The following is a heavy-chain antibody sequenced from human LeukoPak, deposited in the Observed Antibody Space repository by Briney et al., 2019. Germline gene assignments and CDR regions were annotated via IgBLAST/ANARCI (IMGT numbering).Heavy chain of an antibody. V-gene: IGHV1-69*13. CDR2: IIPIFGTA. D-gene: IGHD3-10*01. J-gene: IGHJ6*02. Sequence: ASVKVSCKASGSTFSSYAISWVRQAPGQGLEWMGGIIPIFGTANYAQKFQGKVAITADESTSTAYMELSSLRSEDTAVYYCASAPRGSGSYRYYYYYGMDVWGQGTTVTVSS. CDR3: ASAPRGSGSYRYYYYYGMDV. CDR1: GSTFSSYA.